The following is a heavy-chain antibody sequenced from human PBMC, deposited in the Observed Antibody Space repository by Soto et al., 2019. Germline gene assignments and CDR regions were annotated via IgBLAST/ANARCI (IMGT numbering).Heavy chain of an antibody. J-gene: IGHJ4*02. D-gene: IGHD3-22*01. CDR3: AREQLCYYYDSIRYYFDY. V-gene: IGHV3-48*03. Sequence: PGGSLRLSCAASGFTFSSYEMNWVRQAPGKGLEWVSYISSSGSTIYYADSVKGRFTISRDNAKNSLYLQMNSLRAEDTAVYYFAREQLCYYYDSIRYYFDYWGQGTLVTVSS. CDR1: GFTFSSYE. CDR2: ISSSGSTI.